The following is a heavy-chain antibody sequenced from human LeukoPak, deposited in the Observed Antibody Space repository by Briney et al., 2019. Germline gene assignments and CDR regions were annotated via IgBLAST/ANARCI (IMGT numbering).Heavy chain of an antibody. J-gene: IGHJ4*02. D-gene: IGHD3-10*01. CDR2: INPHTGDT. Sequence: ASVKVSCKASGYTFSGYFIHWVRQAPGQGLEWMGWINPHTGDTNSAQNFQGRVTMTRDTSITTAYMELISLTSDDTALYYCARILAAYGSAGPRFDSWGQGTLVSVSS. CDR1: GYTFSGYF. CDR3: ARILAAYGSAGPRFDS. V-gene: IGHV1-2*02.